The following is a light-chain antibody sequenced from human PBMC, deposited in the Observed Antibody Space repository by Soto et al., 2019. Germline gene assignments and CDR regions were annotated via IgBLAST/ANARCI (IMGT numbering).Light chain of an antibody. CDR3: QQYGHWPRT. CDR1: QSVSRN. V-gene: IGKV3-15*01. CDR2: AAS. Sequence: EVVMTQSPATLSVSPGECATISCKASQSVSRNVAWYQHKPGEAPRLLIYAASTRATGVPARFSGSGSGTDLTLTITSLQSEDFAVYYCQQYGHWPRTFGQGTKLEVK. J-gene: IGKJ2*02.